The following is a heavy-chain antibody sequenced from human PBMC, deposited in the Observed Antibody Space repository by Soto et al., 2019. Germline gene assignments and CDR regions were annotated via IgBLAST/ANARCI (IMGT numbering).Heavy chain of an antibody. V-gene: IGHV4-39*01. J-gene: IGHJ5*02. Sequence: SETLSLTCTVSGGSISSSSYYWGWIRQPPGKGLEWIGSIYYSGSTYYNPSLKSRVTISVDTSKNQFSLKLSSVTAADTAVYYCARHRRAIVSGPNNWFDPWGQGTLVTVSS. CDR3: ARHRRAIVSGPNNWFDP. CDR1: GGSISSSSYY. D-gene: IGHD2-15*01. CDR2: IYYSGST.